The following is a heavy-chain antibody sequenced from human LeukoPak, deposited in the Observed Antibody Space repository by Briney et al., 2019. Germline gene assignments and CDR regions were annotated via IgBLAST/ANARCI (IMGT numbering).Heavy chain of an antibody. D-gene: IGHD5-12*01. J-gene: IGHJ5*02. V-gene: IGHV4-59*01. CDR3: ARSRGYSGYDSGWFDP. Sequence: SETLSLTCTVSGGSISSYYWSWIRQPPGKGLEWIGYIYYSGSTNYNPSLKSRVTISVDTSKNLFSLKLSSVTAADTAVYYCARSRGYSGYDSGWFDPWGQGTLVTVSS. CDR1: GGSISSYY. CDR2: IYYSGST.